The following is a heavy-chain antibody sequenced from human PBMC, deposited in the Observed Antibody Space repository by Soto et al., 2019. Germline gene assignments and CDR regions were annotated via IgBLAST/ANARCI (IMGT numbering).Heavy chain of an antibody. CDR1: GFTFSSYA. Sequence: GGSLRLSCAASGFTFSSYAMSWVRQAPGKGLEWVSAISGSGGSTYYADSVKGRFTISRDNSKNTLYLKMNSLRAEDTAVYYCAKGWSGDYKNYYYYYGMDVWGQGTTVTVSS. J-gene: IGHJ6*02. CDR2: ISGSGGST. CDR3: AKGWSGDYKNYYYYYGMDV. D-gene: IGHD3-10*01. V-gene: IGHV3-23*01.